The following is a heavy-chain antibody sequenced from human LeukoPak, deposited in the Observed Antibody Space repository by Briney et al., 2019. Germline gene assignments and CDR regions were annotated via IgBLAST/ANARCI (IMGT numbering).Heavy chain of an antibody. CDR2: INPSGGST. J-gene: IGHJ6*02. D-gene: IGHD5-18*01. CDR3: AREGRGYSYYYYGMDV. CDR1: GYTFTSYY. V-gene: IGHV1-46*01. Sequence: GASVKVSCKASGYTFTSYYMHWVRQAPGQGLEWMGIINPSGGSTSYAQKFQGRVTMTRGTSTSTVYMELSSLRSEDTAVYYCAREGRGYSYYYYGMDVWGQGTTVTVSS.